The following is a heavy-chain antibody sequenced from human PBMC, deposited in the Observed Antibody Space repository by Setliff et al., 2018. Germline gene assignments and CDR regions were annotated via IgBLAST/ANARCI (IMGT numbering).Heavy chain of an antibody. J-gene: IGHJ4*02. V-gene: IGHV4-39*07. CDR1: VDSISSSTYY. D-gene: IGHD3-22*01. Sequence: SETLSLTCTVSVDSISSSTYYWGWIRQPPGKGLEWIGSVYYSGTTKYNPSLGSRVTISVDASKNQFSLKLSSVTAADTAVYYCARGSFPYDNSGFDYWGQGTLVTVSS. CDR3: ARGSFPYDNSGFDY. CDR2: VYYSGTT.